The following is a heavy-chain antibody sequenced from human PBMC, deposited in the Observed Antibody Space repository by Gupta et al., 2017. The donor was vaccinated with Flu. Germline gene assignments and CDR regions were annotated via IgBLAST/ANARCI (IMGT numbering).Heavy chain of an antibody. V-gene: IGHV4-4*02. CDR3: ASSDHDSSGYVDY. CDR1: RGSTSSSNR. Sequence: VQLQESGPGLVKPSGTLSLTRAVSRGSTSSSNRWSWVRQPPGKGLEWIGEIYHSGSTHYNPSLKSRVTISVDKSKNQFSLKLSSVTAADTAVYYCASSDHDSSGYVDYWGQGTLVTVSS. CDR2: IYHSGST. D-gene: IGHD3-22*01. J-gene: IGHJ4*02.